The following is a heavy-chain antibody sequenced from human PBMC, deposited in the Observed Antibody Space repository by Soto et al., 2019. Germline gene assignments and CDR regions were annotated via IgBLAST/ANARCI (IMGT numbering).Heavy chain of an antibody. CDR3: ATSIAAAGTGNYYYGMDV. V-gene: IGHV5-51*01. J-gene: IGHJ6*02. CDR1: GYSFTSYW. D-gene: IGHD6-13*01. Sequence: GESLKISCKGSGYSFTSYWIGWVRQMPGKGLEWMGIIYPGDSDTRYSPSFQGQVTISAGKSISTAYLQWSSLKASDTAMYYCATSIAAAGTGNYYYGMDVWGQGTTVTVSS. CDR2: IYPGDSDT.